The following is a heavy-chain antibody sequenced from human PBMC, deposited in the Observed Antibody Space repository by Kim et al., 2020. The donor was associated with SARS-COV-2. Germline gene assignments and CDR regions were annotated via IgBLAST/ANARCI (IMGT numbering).Heavy chain of an antibody. V-gene: IGHV6-1*01. J-gene: IGHJ4*02. Sequence: YNDYAVSVKSRITINPDTSRNRFSLQLNSVTPEDTAVYYCARGWLVFDYWGQGTLVTVSS. CDR3: ARGWLVFDY. D-gene: IGHD6-19*01. CDR2: YN.